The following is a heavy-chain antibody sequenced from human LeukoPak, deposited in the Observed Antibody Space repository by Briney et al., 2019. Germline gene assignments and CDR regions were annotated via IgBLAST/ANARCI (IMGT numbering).Heavy chain of an antibody. Sequence: PGGSLRLSCAASGFTFSSYSMNWVRQAPGKGLEWVSYISSGGSTIYYADSVKGRLTISRDNAKNSLYLQLSSLRDEDTAVYYCARDCRLNCARQPGFDSWGQGTLVTVSS. CDR3: ARDCRLNCARQPGFDS. D-gene: IGHD1-1*01. CDR2: ISSGGSTI. CDR1: GFTFSSYS. V-gene: IGHV3-48*02. J-gene: IGHJ5*01.